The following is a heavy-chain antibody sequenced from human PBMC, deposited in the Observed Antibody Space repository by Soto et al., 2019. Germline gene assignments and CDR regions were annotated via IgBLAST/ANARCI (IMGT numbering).Heavy chain of an antibody. Sequence: GGSLRLSCAASGFTFRSFTINWVRQAPGKGLEWVSTISSNSAYIYYTDALRGRFTISRDNAKNSLHLQMNSLRAEDTAVYYCARDASRDSSARGWFDPWGPGTLVTVS. CDR3: ARDASRDSSARGWFDP. CDR2: ISSNSAYI. CDR1: GFTFRSFT. D-gene: IGHD6-13*01. J-gene: IGHJ5*02. V-gene: IGHV3-21*01.